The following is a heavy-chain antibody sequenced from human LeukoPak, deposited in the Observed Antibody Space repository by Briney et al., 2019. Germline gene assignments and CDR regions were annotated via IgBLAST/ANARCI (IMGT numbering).Heavy chain of an antibody. CDR3: ARGPLEYCYSSSCHGPDY. V-gene: IGHV4-34*01. CDR1: GDSFSGFY. D-gene: IGHD2-2*01. Sequence: SETLSLTCAVYGDSFSGFYWSWIRQPPGKGLEWIGEINHSGSTNYNPSLKSRVTISADTSKNQFSLRLRSVTAADTAVYYCARGPLEYCYSSSCHGPDYWGQGTLVTVSS. CDR2: INHSGST. J-gene: IGHJ4*02.